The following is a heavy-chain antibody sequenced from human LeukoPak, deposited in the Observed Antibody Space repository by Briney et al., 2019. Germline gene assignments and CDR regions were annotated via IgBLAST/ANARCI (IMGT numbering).Heavy chain of an antibody. D-gene: IGHD1-26*01. CDR1: GFSVSSNY. Sequence: GGSLRLSCAVSGFSVSSNYMSWVRQAPGKGLEWVSVIYIGGSTYYADSVKGRFTISRDNSKNTLYLQMNSLSAEDTAVYFCARWELYYFDYWGQGTLVTVSS. CDR2: IYIGGST. J-gene: IGHJ4*02. CDR3: ARWELYYFDY. V-gene: IGHV3-66*01.